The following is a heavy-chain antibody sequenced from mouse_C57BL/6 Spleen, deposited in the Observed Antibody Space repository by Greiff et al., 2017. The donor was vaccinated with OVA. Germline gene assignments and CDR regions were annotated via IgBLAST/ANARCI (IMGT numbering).Heavy chain of an antibody. CDR1: GFTFSDFY. V-gene: IGHV7-1*01. Sequence: EVQVVESGGGLVQSGRSLRLSCATSGFTFSDFYMEWVRQAPGKGLEWIAASRNKANDYTTEYSASVKGRFIVSRDTSQSILYLQMNALRAEDTAIYYCARDAEGRFDYWGQGTTLTVSS. J-gene: IGHJ2*01. CDR2: SRNKANDYTT. D-gene: IGHD1-1*01. CDR3: ARDAEGRFDY.